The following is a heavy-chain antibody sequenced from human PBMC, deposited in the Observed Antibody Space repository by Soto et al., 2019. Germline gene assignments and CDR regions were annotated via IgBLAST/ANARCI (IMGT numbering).Heavy chain of an antibody. CDR3: ARIQRISMIVVSKPYFDY. CDR1: GFSLSNPRMG. V-gene: IGHV2-26*01. D-gene: IGHD3-22*01. J-gene: IGHJ4*02. CDR2: IFSNDEK. Sequence: GPTLVNPTETLTLTCTVSGFSLSNPRMGVSWIRQPPGKALEWLAHIFSNDEKSYSTSLKSRLTISRDTSKSQVVLTMTNMDPVDTATYYCARIQRISMIVVSKPYFDYWGQGALVTVSS.